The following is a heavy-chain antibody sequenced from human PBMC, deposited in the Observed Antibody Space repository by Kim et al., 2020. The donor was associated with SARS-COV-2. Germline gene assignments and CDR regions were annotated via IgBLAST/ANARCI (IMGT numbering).Heavy chain of an antibody. J-gene: IGHJ4*02. CDR2: IYYSGST. CDR3: ARYRYKYSSGFDY. CDR1: GGSISSGGYY. V-gene: IGHV4-31*03. Sequence: SETLSLTCTVSGGSISSGGYYWSWIRQHPGKGLEWIGYIYYSGSTYYNPSLKSRVTISVDTSKNQYSLKLSSVTAADTAVYYCARYRYKYSSGFDYWGQGTLVTVSS. D-gene: IGHD3-22*01.